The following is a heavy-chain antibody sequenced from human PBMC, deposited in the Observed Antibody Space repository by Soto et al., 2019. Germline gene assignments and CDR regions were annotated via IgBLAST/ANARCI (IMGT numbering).Heavy chain of an antibody. Sequence: PGGSLRLSCAASGFTFDDYGMSWVRQAPGKGLEWVSGINWNGGSTGYADSVKGRFTISRDNAKNSLYLQMNSLRAEDTALYYCARSNRIDYYDSSGYYYGFDYWGQGTLVTVSS. CDR2: INWNGGST. CDR1: GFTFDDYG. D-gene: IGHD3-22*01. V-gene: IGHV3-20*04. J-gene: IGHJ4*02. CDR3: ARSNRIDYYDSSGYYYGFDY.